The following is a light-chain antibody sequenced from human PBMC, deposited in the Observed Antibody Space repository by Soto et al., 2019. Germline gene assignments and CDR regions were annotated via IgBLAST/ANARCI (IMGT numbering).Light chain of an antibody. CDR1: QSVGTY. J-gene: IGKJ2*01. Sequence: EIVLTQSPATLSLSPGERATLSCRASQSVGTYLAWYQHNPGQAPRLLIYDASNRATGIPARFSGSGSGTDFTLTISSPEPEYFAVYYCQQRYNWPNTFGQGPKLQIK. CDR2: DAS. V-gene: IGKV3-11*01. CDR3: QQRYNWPNT.